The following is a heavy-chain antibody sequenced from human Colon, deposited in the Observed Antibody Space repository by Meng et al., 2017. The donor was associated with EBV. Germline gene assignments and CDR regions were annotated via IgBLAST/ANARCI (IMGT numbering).Heavy chain of an antibody. CDR2: IHSSGST. Sequence: GELQGSGPGLVKPSQTLSLTCTVSGGSISSGGYYWSWIRQHPGKGLEWIGYIHSSGSTYYNPSLRSRLTISVDTSKNQFSLKLSSVTAADTAVYYCARASYGSGSPLGESWFDPWGQGTLVTVSS. V-gene: IGHV4-31*03. D-gene: IGHD3-10*01. J-gene: IGHJ5*02. CDR1: GGSISSGGYY. CDR3: ARASYGSGSPLGESWFDP.